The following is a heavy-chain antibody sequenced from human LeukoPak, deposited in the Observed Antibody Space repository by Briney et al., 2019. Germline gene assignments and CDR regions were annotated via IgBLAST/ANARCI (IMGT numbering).Heavy chain of an antibody. J-gene: IGHJ5*02. D-gene: IGHD6-6*01. CDR3: ARDHDRYSSSPEGWFDP. Sequence: SETRSLTCTVSGGSISSYYWSWIRQPPGKGLEWIGYIYYSGSTNYNPSLKSRVTISVDTSKNQFSLKLSSVTAADTAVYYCARDHDRYSSSPEGWFDPWGQGTLVTVSS. CDR2: IYYSGST. CDR1: GGSISSYY. V-gene: IGHV4-59*01.